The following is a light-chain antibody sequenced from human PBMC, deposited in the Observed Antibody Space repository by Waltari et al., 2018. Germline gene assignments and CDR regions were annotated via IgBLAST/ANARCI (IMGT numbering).Light chain of an antibody. CDR3: CSYAGSSWV. CDR2: EGS. V-gene: IGLV2-23*01. Sequence: QSALTQPDSVSGSPGQSITISSPATSSHVGSYNLVSWYQQHPGTAPKLMNYEGSKRPSGVSNRFSGSKAGNTASRTISGLQAEDEADYFCCSYAGSSWVFGGGTKLTVL. J-gene: IGLJ3*02. CDR1: SSHVGSYNL.